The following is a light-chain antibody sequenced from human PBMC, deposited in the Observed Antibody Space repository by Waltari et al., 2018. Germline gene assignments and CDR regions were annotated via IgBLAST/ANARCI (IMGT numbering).Light chain of an antibody. CDR2: EGS. CDR1: NSDVGPYNL. Sequence: QSALTQPASVSGSLGQPITISCTGANSDVGPYNLVSWYQQHPGKAPKLMIYEGSKRPSGVSNRFSGSQSGNTASLTISGLQAEDDGDYYCCSYAGSSTYVLFGGGTKLTVL. CDR3: CSYAGSSTYVL. J-gene: IGLJ2*01. V-gene: IGLV2-23*01.